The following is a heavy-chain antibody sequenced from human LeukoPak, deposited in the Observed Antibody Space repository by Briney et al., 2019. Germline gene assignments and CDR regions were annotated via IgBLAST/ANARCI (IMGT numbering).Heavy chain of an antibody. CDR1: GFTFSTYW. CDR2: IKSKTDGGTT. CDR3: TTEAAAGTGGLDY. Sequence: KAGGSLRLSCAASGFTFSTYWMSWVRQAPGKGLEWVGRIKSKTDGGTTDYAAPVKGRFTISRDDSKNTLYLQMNSLKTEDTAVYYCTTEAAAGTGGLDYWGQGTLVTVSS. D-gene: IGHD6-13*01. V-gene: IGHV3-15*01. J-gene: IGHJ4*02.